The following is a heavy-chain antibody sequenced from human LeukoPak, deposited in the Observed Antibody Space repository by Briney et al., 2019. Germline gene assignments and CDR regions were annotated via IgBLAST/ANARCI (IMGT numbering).Heavy chain of an antibody. CDR1: GGSISSSSYY. J-gene: IGHJ3*02. CDR3: ARGFNYYGAFDI. Sequence: SETLSLTCTVSGGSISSSSYYWSWIRQPPGKGLEWIGYIYYSGSTNYNPSLKSRVTISVDTSKNQFSLKLSSVTAADTAVYYCARGFNYYGAFDIWGQGTMVTVSS. V-gene: IGHV4-61*01. D-gene: IGHD3-3*01. CDR2: IYYSGST.